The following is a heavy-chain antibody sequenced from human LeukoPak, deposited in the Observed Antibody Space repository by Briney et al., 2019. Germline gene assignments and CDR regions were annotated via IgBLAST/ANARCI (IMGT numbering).Heavy chain of an antibody. J-gene: IGHJ4*02. CDR2: IIPIFGIA. CDR1: GGTFSSYA. V-gene: IGHV1-69*10. Sequence: GASVKVSCKASGGTFSSYAISWVRQAPGQGLEWMGGIIPIFGIANYAQKFQGRVTITADKSTSTAYMELSGLRSEDTAVYYCARDVRWLNSGWGSGTYYAPYFDYWGQGTLVTVSS. D-gene: IGHD3-10*01. CDR3: ARDVRWLNSGWGSGTYYAPYFDY.